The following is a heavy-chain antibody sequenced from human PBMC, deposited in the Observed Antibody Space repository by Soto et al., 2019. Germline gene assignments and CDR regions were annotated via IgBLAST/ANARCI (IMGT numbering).Heavy chain of an antibody. CDR2: SNLSSTS. J-gene: IGHJ5*02. CDR1: GGSFSGYF. Sequence: PETLSLTCAVDGGSFSGYFWSWIRQPPGKGLESIGESNLSSTSDYTPSLKSRVIISADKSKNEFYLTLTSVTAADTAVYYCARAEWLHSFDPSGPGPLVTVSS. D-gene: IGHD3-3*01. V-gene: IGHV4-34*01. CDR3: ARAEWLHSFDP.